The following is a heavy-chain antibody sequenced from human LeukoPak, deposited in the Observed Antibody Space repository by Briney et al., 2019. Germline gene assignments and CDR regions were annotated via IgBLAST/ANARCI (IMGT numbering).Heavy chain of an antibody. J-gene: IGHJ6*03. CDR1: GFTFSSYW. CDR2: IKQDGSEK. V-gene: IGHV3-7*01. Sequence: GGSLRLSCAASGFTFSSYWMSWVRQAPGKGLEWVANIKQDGSEKYYVDSVKGRFTISRDNAKNSLYLQMNSLRAEDTAVYYCAKDAPDSGSYQSLPGYYYYYMDVWGKGTTVTVSS. CDR3: AKDAPDSGSYQSLPGYYYYYMDV. D-gene: IGHD1-26*01.